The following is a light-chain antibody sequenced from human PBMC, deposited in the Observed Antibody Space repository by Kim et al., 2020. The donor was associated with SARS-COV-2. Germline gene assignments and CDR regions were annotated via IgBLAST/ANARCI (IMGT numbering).Light chain of an antibody. V-gene: IGLV6-57*03. Sequence: NTVTIACARNSGGIACNYVQWYQQRPGSAPTTVIYEDNQRPSGVPDRFSGSIDSSSNSASLTISGLKTEDEADYYCQSYDSSNPWVFGGGTQLTVL. J-gene: IGLJ3*02. CDR2: EDN. CDR3: QSYDSSNPWV. CDR1: SGGIACNY.